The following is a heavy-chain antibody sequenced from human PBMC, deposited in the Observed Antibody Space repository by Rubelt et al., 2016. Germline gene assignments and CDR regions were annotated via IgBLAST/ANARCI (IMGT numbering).Heavy chain of an antibody. CDR1: GFTFSNYA. J-gene: IGHJ3*02. CDR2: ISGSGAST. V-gene: IGHV3-23*01. CDR3: LTWVEMATIDDAFDI. D-gene: IGHD5-24*01. Sequence: EVQLLESGGGLVQPGGSLRLSCAASGFTFSNYAVSWVRQAPGKGLEWVSSISGSGASTYYTDSVTGRFTISRDNSKNTLYLQMNSLRAEDTAMYYCLTWVEMATIDDAFDIWGQGTMVTVS.